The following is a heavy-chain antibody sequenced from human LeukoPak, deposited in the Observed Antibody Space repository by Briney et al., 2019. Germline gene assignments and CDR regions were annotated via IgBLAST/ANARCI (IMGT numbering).Heavy chain of an antibody. V-gene: IGHV5-51*01. CDR2: INPGDSDT. Sequence: GESLKISCKGSGYSFTNYWIGWVRQMPGKGLEWMGIINPGDSDTRYSPSFRGQVTISADQSISTAHLQWSSLKASDTAMYYCARPRQWHRNDAFDIWGQGTMVIVSS. CDR3: ARPRQWHRNDAFDI. D-gene: IGHD6-19*01. J-gene: IGHJ3*02. CDR1: GYSFTNYW.